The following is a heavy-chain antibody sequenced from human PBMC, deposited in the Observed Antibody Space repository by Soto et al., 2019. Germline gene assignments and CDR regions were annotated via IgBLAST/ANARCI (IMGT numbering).Heavy chain of an antibody. D-gene: IGHD3-9*01. CDR3: ARDVGLDSDDFFAY. Sequence: GGSLRLSCTASGFTFTSYGMGWVRQAPGKGLQWVSTIRGDGGQTHYTDSVKGRFSISRVNSKNTVYLQMDSLRAEDTAMYFCARDVGLDSDDFFAYWGQGTQVTVSS. CDR1: GFTFTSYG. J-gene: IGHJ4*02. V-gene: IGHV3-23*01. CDR2: IRGDGGQT.